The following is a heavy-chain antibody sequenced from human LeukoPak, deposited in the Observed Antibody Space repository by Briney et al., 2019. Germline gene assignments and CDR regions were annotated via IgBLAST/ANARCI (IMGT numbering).Heavy chain of an antibody. V-gene: IGHV1-69*06. CDR1: GGTFSSYA. CDR3: ARGPRLVANWFDP. D-gene: IGHD2-15*01. J-gene: IGHJ5*02. CDR2: IIPIFGTA. Sequence: SVRVSCKASGGTFSSYAISWVRQAPGQGLEWMGGIIPIFGTANYAQKFQGRVTITADKSTSTAYKELSSLRSEDTAVYYCARGPRLVANWFDPWGQGTLVTVSS.